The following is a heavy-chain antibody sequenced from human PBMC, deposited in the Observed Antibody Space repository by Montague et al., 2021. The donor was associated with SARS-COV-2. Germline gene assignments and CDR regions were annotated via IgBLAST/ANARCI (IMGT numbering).Heavy chain of an antibody. CDR1: GDSVSSHSAA. V-gene: IGHV6-1*01. Sequence: CAISGDSVSSHSAAWNWIRQSPPRGLEWLGRTYYRSKWYNDYAVSVKSRIAINPDTSKSQFSLQLNSVTPEDTAVYYCARGTRIQLWFDRDYYYGMDVWGQGTTVTVSS. J-gene: IGHJ6*02. D-gene: IGHD5-18*01. CDR3: ARGTRIQLWFDRDYYYGMDV. CDR2: TYYRSKWYN.